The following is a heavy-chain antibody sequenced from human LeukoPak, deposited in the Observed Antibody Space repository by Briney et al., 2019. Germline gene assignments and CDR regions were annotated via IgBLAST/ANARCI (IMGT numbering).Heavy chain of an antibody. Sequence: PSETLSLTCTVSGGSISSSSYYWGWIRQPPGKGLEWIGSIYYSGSTYYNPSLKSRVTISVDTSKNQFSLKLSSVTAADTAVYYCAAAGAAAGTIDYWGQGTLVTVSS. D-gene: IGHD6-13*01. V-gene: IGHV4-39*01. J-gene: IGHJ4*02. CDR1: GGSISSSSYY. CDR3: AAAGAAAGTIDY. CDR2: IYYSGST.